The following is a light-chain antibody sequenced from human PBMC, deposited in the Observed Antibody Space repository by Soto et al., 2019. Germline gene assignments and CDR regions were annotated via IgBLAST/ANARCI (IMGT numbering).Light chain of an antibody. Sequence: EIVLTQSPGTLSLSPGERATLSCRASQSASSSYLAWYQQKPGQAPRLLIYGASSRATGIPDRFSGSGSGTDFTLTISRLEPEDIAVYYCQQYGSSPETFGQGTKV. CDR2: GAS. CDR1: QSASSSY. CDR3: QQYGSSPET. J-gene: IGKJ1*01. V-gene: IGKV3-20*01.